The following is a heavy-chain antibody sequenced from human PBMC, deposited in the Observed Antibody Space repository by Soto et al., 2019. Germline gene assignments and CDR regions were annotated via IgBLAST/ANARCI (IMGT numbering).Heavy chain of an antibody. CDR3: AVTWKFQAYYFDS. CDR2: IYYSGST. V-gene: IGHV4-39*01. CDR1: GGFISGSSYY. J-gene: IGHJ4*02. Sequence: SETLSLTCSVSGGFISGSSYYWGWIRQPPGKGLEWIGSIYYSGSTYHNPSLKSRVTISVDTSKNQFSLKLSSVTAADAAVYYCAVTWKFQAYYFDSWGQGTLVTVSS. D-gene: IGHD1-1*01.